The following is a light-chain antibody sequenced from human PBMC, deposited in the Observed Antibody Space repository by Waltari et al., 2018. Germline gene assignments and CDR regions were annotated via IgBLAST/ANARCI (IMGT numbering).Light chain of an antibody. J-gene: IGLJ7*01. V-gene: IGLV1-51*02. CDR1: RSHLGANY. CDR3: GTWDSSLSGAV. CDR2: EDT. Sequence: QSVLTQPPSVSAAPGPRVPLSCSGRRSHLGANYVSWYRQFPGTAPKLLIYEDTERPSGIAGRFSGSKSGTSATLDITGLQAGDEADYYCGTWDSSLSGAVFGGGTHLTVL.